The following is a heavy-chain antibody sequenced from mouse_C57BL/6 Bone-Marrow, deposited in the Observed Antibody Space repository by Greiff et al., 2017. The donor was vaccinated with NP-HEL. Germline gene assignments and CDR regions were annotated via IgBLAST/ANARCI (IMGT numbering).Heavy chain of an antibody. V-gene: IGHV5-6*02. Sequence: EVKLMESGGDLVKPGGSLKLSCAASGFTFSSYGMSWVRQTPDKRLEWVATISSGGSYTYYPDSVKGRFTISRDNAKNTLYLQMSSLKSEDTAMYYCERRGTAQAPFAYWGQGTLVTVSA. J-gene: IGHJ3*01. CDR3: ERRGTAQAPFAY. CDR1: GFTFSSYG. D-gene: IGHD3-2*02. CDR2: ISSGGSYT.